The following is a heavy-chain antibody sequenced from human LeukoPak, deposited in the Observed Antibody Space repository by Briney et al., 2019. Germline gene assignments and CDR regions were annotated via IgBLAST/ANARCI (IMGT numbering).Heavy chain of an antibody. CDR3: AAEPPYGDYYYYYGMDV. CDR1: GFTFTSSA. J-gene: IGHJ6*02. Sequence: GASVTVSCTASGFTFTSSAVQWVRQARGQRLEWIGWIVVGSGNTNYAQKFQERVTITRDMSTSTAYMELSSLRSEDTAVYYCAAEPPYGDYYYYYGMDVWGQGTTVTVSS. D-gene: IGHD4-17*01. V-gene: IGHV1-58*01. CDR2: IVVGSGNT.